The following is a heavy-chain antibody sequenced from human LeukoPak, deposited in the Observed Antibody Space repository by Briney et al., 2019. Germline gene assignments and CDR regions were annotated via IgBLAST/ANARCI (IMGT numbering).Heavy chain of an antibody. CDR1: GFTFSSYS. J-gene: IGHJ4*02. V-gene: IGHV3-21*01. CDR2: ISSSSSYI. Sequence: GSLRLSCAASGFTFSSYSMNLVRQASGKGLEWVSSISSSSSYIYYADSVKGRFTISRDNAKNSLYLQMNSLRAEDTAVYYCARDDSGDGYNTAFDYWGQGTLVTVSS. D-gene: IGHD5-24*01. CDR3: ARDDSGDGYNTAFDY.